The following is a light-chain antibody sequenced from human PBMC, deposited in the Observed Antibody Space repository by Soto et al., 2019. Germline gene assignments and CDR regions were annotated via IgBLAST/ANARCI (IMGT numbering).Light chain of an antibody. J-gene: IGLJ1*01. CDR1: SSDVGGYNY. V-gene: IGLV2-8*01. Sequence: QSALAQPPSASGSPGQSVPISCTVTSSDVGGYNYVSWYQQHPGKAPKLMIYEVSKRPSGVPDRFSGSKSGNTASLTVSGLQAEDEADYYCSSYAGSNSYVFGTGTKVTVL. CDR3: SSYAGSNSYV. CDR2: EVS.